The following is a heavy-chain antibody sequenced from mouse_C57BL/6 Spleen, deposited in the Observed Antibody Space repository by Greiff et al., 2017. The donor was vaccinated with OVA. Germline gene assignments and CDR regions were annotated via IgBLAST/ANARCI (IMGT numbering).Heavy chain of an antibody. CDR3: ARYDRDYYAMDY. J-gene: IGHJ4*01. Sequence: QVQLQQPGAELVKPGASVKLSCKASGYTFTSYWMHWVKQRPGQGLEWIGMIHPNSGSTNYNEKFKSKATLTVDKPSSTAYMQLSSLTSEDSAVYYCARYDRDYYAMDYWGQGTSVTVSS. D-gene: IGHD2-12*01. V-gene: IGHV1-64*01. CDR1: GYTFTSYW. CDR2: IHPNSGST.